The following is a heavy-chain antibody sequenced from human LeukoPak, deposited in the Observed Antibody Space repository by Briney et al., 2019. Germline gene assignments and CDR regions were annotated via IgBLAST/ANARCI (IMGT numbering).Heavy chain of an antibody. V-gene: IGHV4-30-2*01. J-gene: IGHJ4*02. Sequence: SETLSLTCTVSGDSISSGGYYWSWIRQPPGKGLEWIGYIYHSGSTYYNPSLKSRVTISVDRSKNQFSLKLTSVTAADTAVYYCARVAYGWGSRLIDCWGQGTLVTISS. CDR1: GDSISSGGYY. CDR3: ARVAYGWGSRLIDC. CDR2: IYHSGST. D-gene: IGHD3-10*01.